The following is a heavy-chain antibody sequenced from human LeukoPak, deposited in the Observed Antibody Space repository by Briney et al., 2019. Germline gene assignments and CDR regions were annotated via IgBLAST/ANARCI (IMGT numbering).Heavy chain of an antibody. CDR2: IYHSGST. CDR3: ASRDNWNDPIVY. J-gene: IGHJ4*02. Sequence: SGTLSLTCAVSGGSISRSNWWSWVRQPPGKGLEWIGEIYHSGSTNYNPSLKSRVTISVDKSKNQISLKLSSVAAVDTAVYYWASRDNWNDPIVYWGQGTLVTVSS. D-gene: IGHD1-1*01. V-gene: IGHV4-4*02. CDR1: GGSISRSNW.